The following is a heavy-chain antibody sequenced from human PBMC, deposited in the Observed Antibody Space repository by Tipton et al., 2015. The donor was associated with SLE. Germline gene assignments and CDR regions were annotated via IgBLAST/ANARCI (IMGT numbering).Heavy chain of an antibody. CDR3: ARGAVFEPDDAFDI. CDR1: GDSITVYY. D-gene: IGHD3-16*01. J-gene: IGHJ3*02. CDR2: IYTSGST. V-gene: IGHV4-4*07. Sequence: LRLSCSVSGDSITVYYWSWIRQPAGKGLEWIGRIYTSGSTNYNPSLKSRVTISVDTSKNQFSLKLSSVTAADTAVYYCARGAVFEPDDAFDIWGQGTMVTVSS.